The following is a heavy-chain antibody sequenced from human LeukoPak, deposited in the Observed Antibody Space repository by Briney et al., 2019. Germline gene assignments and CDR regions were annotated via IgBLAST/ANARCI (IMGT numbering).Heavy chain of an antibody. CDR2: IIPIFGTA. D-gene: IGHD6-19*01. J-gene: IGHJ5*02. CDR1: GGTFSSYA. CDR3: ARDRGKAVAYGQNWFDP. Sequence: GSSVKVSCKASGGTFSSYAISWVRQAPGQGLEWMGGIIPIFGTANYAQKFQGRVTITTDESTSTAYMELSSLRSEDTAVYYCARDRGKAVAYGQNWFDPWGQGTLVTVSS. V-gene: IGHV1-69*05.